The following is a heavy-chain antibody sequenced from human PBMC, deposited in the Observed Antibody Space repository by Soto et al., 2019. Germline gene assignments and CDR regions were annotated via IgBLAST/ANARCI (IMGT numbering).Heavy chain of an antibody. CDR3: SGTGGP. J-gene: IGHJ5*02. Sequence: GAAVKVSCKASGHSLNKYDINWVRQAPGQGLEWMGWVNPNSGETGFAQKFQGRITMTRNTSINTVYMELRSLRSDDTAVYFCSGTGGPWGQGTLVTVSS. CDR1: GHSLNKYD. D-gene: IGHD2-8*02. CDR2: VNPNSGET. V-gene: IGHV1-8*01.